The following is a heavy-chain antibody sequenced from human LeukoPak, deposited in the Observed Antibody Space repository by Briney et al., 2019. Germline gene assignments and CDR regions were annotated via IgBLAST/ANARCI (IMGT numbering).Heavy chain of an antibody. Sequence: ASVKVSCKASGYTFTSYGISWVRQAPGQGLEWMGWISAYNGNTNYAQKLQGRVTMTTDTSTSTAYMELRSLRSDDTAVYYCARAPSSSWYFKSEYFQHWGQGTLVTVSS. D-gene: IGHD6-13*01. V-gene: IGHV1-18*01. CDR1: GYTFTSYG. CDR2: ISAYNGNT. J-gene: IGHJ1*01. CDR3: ARAPSSSWYFKSEYFQH.